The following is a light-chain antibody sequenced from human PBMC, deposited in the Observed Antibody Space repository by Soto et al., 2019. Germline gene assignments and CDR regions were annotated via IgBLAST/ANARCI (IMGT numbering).Light chain of an antibody. Sequence: QSSLTQSAAVSWSPGQAITIACTGTSSDVGGYNYVSWYQQDPGKAPKLMIYEVSNRPSGFSNRFSGSKSGNTASLTISGRQAEDEADYYCSSYTSSSTNNVFGTGTKGTGL. CDR1: SSDVGGYNY. J-gene: IGLJ1*01. CDR3: SSYTSSSTNNV. CDR2: EVS. V-gene: IGLV2-14*01.